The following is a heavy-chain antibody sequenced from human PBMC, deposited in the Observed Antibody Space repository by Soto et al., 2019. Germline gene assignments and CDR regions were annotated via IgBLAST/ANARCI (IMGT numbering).Heavy chain of an antibody. D-gene: IGHD3-22*01. Sequence: PSETLSLTCTVSGGSISSGGYYWSWIRQHPGKGLEWIGYIYYSGSTYYNPSLKSRVTISVDTSKNQFSLKLSSVTAADTAVYYCARTGDYYDSSGYNSPDAFDIWGQGTMVTVSS. J-gene: IGHJ3*02. CDR3: ARTGDYYDSSGYNSPDAFDI. CDR1: GGSISSGGYY. V-gene: IGHV4-31*03. CDR2: IYYSGST.